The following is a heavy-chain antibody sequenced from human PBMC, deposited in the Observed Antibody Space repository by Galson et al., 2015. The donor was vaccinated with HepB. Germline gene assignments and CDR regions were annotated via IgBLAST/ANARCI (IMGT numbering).Heavy chain of an antibody. V-gene: IGHV4-59*02. CDR3: ARDRGTAAVGPDLDS. J-gene: IGHJ4*02. CDR1: GGSVTNYY. D-gene: IGHD6-13*01. Sequence: TLSLTCTVSGGSVTNYYWSWIRQPPGKGLEWIGYIYYSGSTKYNPSLKSRVTISVDTSKNRFSLKLNSVTAADTAVYYCARDRGTAAVGPDLDSWGPGTLVTVSS. CDR2: IYYSGST.